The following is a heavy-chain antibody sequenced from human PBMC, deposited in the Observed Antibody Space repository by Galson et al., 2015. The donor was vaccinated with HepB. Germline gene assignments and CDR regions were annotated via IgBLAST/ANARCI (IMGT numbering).Heavy chain of an antibody. V-gene: IGHV3-23*01. Sequence: SLRLSCAASGFSFSDYAMTWVRQTPEKGLECVAYITGSGWTDYTDSVKGRFIISRDDSRSISYLHMNSLRADDTAIYFCAKDQYRDGYTTRDHWGQGTLVTVS. D-gene: IGHD5-24*01. CDR1: GFSFSDYA. J-gene: IGHJ1*01. CDR3: AKDQYRDGYTTRDH. CDR2: ITGSGWT.